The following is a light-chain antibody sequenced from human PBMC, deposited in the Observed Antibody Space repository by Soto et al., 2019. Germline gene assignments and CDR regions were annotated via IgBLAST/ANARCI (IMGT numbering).Light chain of an antibody. Sequence: QAVVTQPPSASGTPGQWVTISCSGSSSNIGSNYVHWYQQLPGTAPKLLIYTDNRRPSGVPDRFSGSKSGTSASLAISGLRSEDEGDYYCAVWDDSLSGYVFGIGTKVTVL. J-gene: IGLJ1*01. CDR3: AVWDDSLSGYV. CDR2: TDN. V-gene: IGLV1-47*01. CDR1: SSNIGSNY.